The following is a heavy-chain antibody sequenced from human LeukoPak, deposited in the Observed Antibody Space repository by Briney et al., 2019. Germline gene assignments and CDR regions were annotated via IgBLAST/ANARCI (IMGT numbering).Heavy chain of an antibody. J-gene: IGHJ4*02. Sequence: PSETLSLTCTVSGGSISSSSYYWGWIRQPPGKGLEWIGSIYYSGSTYYNPSLKSRVTISVDTSKNQFSLKLSSVTAADTAVYYCASGAVAGIWRYWGQGTLVTVSS. D-gene: IGHD6-19*01. CDR3: ASGAVAGIWRY. V-gene: IGHV4-39*01. CDR1: GGSISSSSYY. CDR2: IYYSGST.